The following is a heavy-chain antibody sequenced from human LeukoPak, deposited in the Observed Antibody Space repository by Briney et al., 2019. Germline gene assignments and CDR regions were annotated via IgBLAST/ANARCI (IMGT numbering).Heavy chain of an antibody. CDR1: GFTFNNYA. J-gene: IGHJ3*02. D-gene: IGHD1-26*01. CDR2: ISGSGPTT. Sequence: GGSLRLSCAASGFTFNNYAMSWVRQAPGKGLEWVSVISGSGPTTYYADSVKGRFTISRDNTKNSLFLQTNSMRPEDTAVYYCARDRAPGSWQGALDIWGQGTMVTVSS. CDR3: ARDRAPGSWQGALDI. V-gene: IGHV3-23*01.